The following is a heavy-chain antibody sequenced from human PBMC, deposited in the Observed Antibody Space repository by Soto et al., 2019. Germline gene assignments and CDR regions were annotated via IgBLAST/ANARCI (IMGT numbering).Heavy chain of an antibody. Sequence: EVQLVESGGGLVKPGGSLRLSCAASGFTFSSYSMNWVRQAPGKGLEWVSSISSSSSYIYYADSVKGRFTISRDNAKNSLYLQMNSLRAEDTAVYYCARVIHMVRGVLDYWGQGTLVTVSS. V-gene: IGHV3-21*01. CDR3: ARVIHMVRGVLDY. CDR2: ISSSSSYI. D-gene: IGHD3-10*01. J-gene: IGHJ4*02. CDR1: GFTFSSYS.